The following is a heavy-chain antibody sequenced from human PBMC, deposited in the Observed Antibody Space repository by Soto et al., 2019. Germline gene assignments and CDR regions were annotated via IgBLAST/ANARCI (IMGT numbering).Heavy chain of an antibody. Sequence: EVQLVESGGGLVQPGGSLRLSCAASGFTLSDHYVDWVRQAPGKGLEWVGRTRNKANSYTTEYSASVKGRFAISRDDSKNSLYLQMNSLKTEDTAVYYCARVPGGQYYFAYWGQGTLVTVSS. CDR1: GFTLSDHY. V-gene: IGHV3-72*01. CDR2: TRNKANSYTT. J-gene: IGHJ4*02. CDR3: ARVPGGQYYFAY. D-gene: IGHD3-16*01.